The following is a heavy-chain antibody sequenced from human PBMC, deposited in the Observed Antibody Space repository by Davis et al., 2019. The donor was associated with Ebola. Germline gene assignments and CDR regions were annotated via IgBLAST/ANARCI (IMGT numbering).Heavy chain of an antibody. D-gene: IGHD1-26*01. CDR2: IYHSGST. Sequence: PSETLSLTCAVSGGSISSSNWWSWVRQPPGKGLEWIGEIYHSGSTNYNPSLKSRVTISVDKSKNQFSLKLSSVTAADTAVYYCASAKDSGTHYGVPFDYWGQGTLVTVSS. CDR3: ASAKDSGTHYGVPFDY. J-gene: IGHJ4*02. V-gene: IGHV4-4*02. CDR1: GGSISSSNW.